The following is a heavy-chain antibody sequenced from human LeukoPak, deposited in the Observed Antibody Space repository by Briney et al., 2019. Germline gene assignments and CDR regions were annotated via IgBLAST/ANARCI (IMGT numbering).Heavy chain of an antibody. CDR3: ARVSLEARPSPDYYGMDV. CDR1: GGTFSSYA. CDR2: IIPIFGTA. Sequence: SVKVSCKASGGTFSSYAISWVRQAPGQGLEWMGGIIPIFGTANYAQKFQGRVTITADESTSTAYMELRSLRSEDTAVYYCARVSLEARPSPDYYGMDVWGQGTTVTVSS. V-gene: IGHV1-69*13. J-gene: IGHJ6*02. D-gene: IGHD3-3*01.